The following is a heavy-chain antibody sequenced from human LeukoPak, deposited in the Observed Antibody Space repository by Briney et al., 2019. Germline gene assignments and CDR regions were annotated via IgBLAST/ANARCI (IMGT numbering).Heavy chain of an antibody. CDR3: AREVFSSGWHYLAY. CDR1: GFTFSSYA. D-gene: IGHD6-19*01. CDR2: ISGSGGST. J-gene: IGHJ4*02. Sequence: PGGSLRLSCAASGFTFSSYAMSWVRQAPGKGLEWVSAISGSGGSTYYADSVKGRFTISRDNSKNTLYLQMNSLRAEDTAVYYCAREVFSSGWHYLAYWGQGTLVTVSS. V-gene: IGHV3-23*01.